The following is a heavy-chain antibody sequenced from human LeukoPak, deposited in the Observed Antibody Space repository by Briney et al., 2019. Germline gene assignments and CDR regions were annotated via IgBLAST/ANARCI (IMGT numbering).Heavy chain of an antibody. V-gene: IGHV3-23*01. J-gene: IGHJ5*02. CDR1: GFTFSSYA. Sequence: GGSLRLSCAASGFTFSSYAMSWVRQAPGKGLEWVSAISGSGGSTYYADSVKGRFTISRDNSKNTLYLQMNSLRAEDTAVYYCARVLSYYDFWSGRNWFDPWGQGALVTVSS. D-gene: IGHD3-3*01. CDR2: ISGSGGST. CDR3: ARVLSYYDFWSGRNWFDP.